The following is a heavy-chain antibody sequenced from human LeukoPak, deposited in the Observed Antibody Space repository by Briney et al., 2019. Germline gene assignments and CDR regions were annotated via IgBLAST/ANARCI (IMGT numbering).Heavy chain of an antibody. V-gene: IGHV3-23*01. CDR2: ISGSGGST. J-gene: IGHJ4*02. Sequence: GGSLRLSCAASGFTFSSYAMSWVRQAPGKGLEWVSAISGSGGSTYYADSVKGRFTISRDNSKNTLYLQMNSLRAEDTAVYYCAKDETGYSSSWTVDYWGQGTLVTVSS. CDR3: AKDETGYSSSWTVDY. D-gene: IGHD6-13*01. CDR1: GFTFSSYA.